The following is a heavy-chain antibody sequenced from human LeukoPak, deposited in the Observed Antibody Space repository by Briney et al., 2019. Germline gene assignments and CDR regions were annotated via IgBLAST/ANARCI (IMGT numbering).Heavy chain of an antibody. D-gene: IGHD3-9*01. J-gene: IGHJ4*02. CDR3: TRDHTNDWYSWFYY. V-gene: IGHV7-4-1*02. CDR1: GYTFTSYG. CDR2: INTNTGEP. Sequence: ASVKVSCKASGYTFTSYGISWVRQAPGQGLEWMGWINTNTGEPTYAHGFTGRFVFSLDTSVSTAYLQITNLRAEDTASYFCTRDHTNDWYSWFYYWGQGTLVTVSS.